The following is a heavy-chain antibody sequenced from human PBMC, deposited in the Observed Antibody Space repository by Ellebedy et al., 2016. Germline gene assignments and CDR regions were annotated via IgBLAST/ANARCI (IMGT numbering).Heavy chain of an antibody. D-gene: IGHD2-8*01. V-gene: IGHV2-26*01. CDR3: ARMDEMVPDYWYFDL. J-gene: IGHJ2*01. Sequence: SGPTLVKPTETLTLTCTVSGFSLSNARMGVSWIRQPPGKALEWLAHIFSNDEKSYSTSLKSRLTISKDTSKSQVVLTMTNMDPVDTATYYCARMDEMVPDYWYFDLWGRGTLVTVSS. CDR2: IFSNDEK. CDR1: GFSLSNARMG.